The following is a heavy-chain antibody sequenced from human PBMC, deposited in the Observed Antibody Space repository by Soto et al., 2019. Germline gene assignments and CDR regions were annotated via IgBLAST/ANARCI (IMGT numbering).Heavy chain of an antibody. J-gene: IGHJ6*02. CDR3: ARDLDAWVEKNYFYYYAMDV. CDR1: GFTFSNYA. D-gene: IGHD3-3*01. CDR2: ISYDGRYK. V-gene: IGHV3-30*04. Sequence: QVQLVESGGGVVQPERSLRLSCAASGFTFSNYAMHWVRQAPGKGLEWVAVISYDGRYKYYAEYVKGRFTISRDNSKNTLYLQMNSLRAEDTAVFYCARDLDAWVEKNYFYYYAMDVWGQGTTVTVSS.